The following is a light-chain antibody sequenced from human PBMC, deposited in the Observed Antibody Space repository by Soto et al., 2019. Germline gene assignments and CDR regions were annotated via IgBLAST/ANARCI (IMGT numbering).Light chain of an antibody. CDR3: QQLNSYPLT. Sequence: DIQLTQSPSFLSASVGDRVTITCRASQGISSYLAWYQQKPGKAPKLLIYAASTLQSGVPSRFSGSGSGTEFTLTINSLQPEDFATYYCQQLNSYPLTFGGGTKVESK. CDR2: AAS. V-gene: IGKV1-9*01. J-gene: IGKJ4*01. CDR1: QGISSY.